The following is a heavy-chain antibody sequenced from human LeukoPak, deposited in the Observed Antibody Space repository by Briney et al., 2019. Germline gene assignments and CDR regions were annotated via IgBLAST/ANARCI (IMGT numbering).Heavy chain of an antibody. CDR2: IYYSGST. CDR3: ARDGPGYFDY. CDR1: GGSISSGGYY. J-gene: IGHJ4*02. Sequence: SETLSLTCTVSGGSISSGGYYWSWIRQHPGKGLEWIGYIYYSGSTYYNPSLKSRVTISVDTSKNQFSLKLSSVTAADTAVYYCARDGPGYFDYWGQGTLVTVSS. V-gene: IGHV4-31*03.